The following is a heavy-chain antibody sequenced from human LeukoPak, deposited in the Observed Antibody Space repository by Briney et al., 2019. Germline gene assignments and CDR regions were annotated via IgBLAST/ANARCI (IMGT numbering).Heavy chain of an antibody. J-gene: IGHJ6*02. V-gene: IGHV6-1*01. CDR1: GDIVSSTIAA. Sequence: SQALSLTCAISGDIVSSTIAAWNWIRQSPSRGLEWLGRTYYRSKWYNDYAASVKSRLTINPDTSKNQFSLELNSVTPEDTAVYYCTRDQDGMGVWGQGTSVTVSS. CDR2: TYYRSKWYN. CDR3: TRDQDGMGV.